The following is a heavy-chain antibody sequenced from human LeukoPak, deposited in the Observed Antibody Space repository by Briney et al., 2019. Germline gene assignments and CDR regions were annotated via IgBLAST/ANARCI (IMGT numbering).Heavy chain of an antibody. J-gene: IGHJ4*02. V-gene: IGHV3-30*04. CDR3: ARVVGSSGWYDY. CDR2: ISYDGSNK. D-gene: IGHD6-19*01. Sequence: PGGSLRLSCAASGFTFSSYAMHWVRQAPGKGLERVAVISYDGSNKYYADSVKGRFTISRDNSKNTLYLQMNSLRAEDTAVYYCARVVGSSGWYDYWGQGTLVTVSS. CDR1: GFTFSSYA.